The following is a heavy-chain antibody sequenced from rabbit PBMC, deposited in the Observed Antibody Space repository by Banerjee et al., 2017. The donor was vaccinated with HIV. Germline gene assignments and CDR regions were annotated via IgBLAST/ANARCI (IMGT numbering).Heavy chain of an antibody. CDR1: GFSFSSSYY. Sequence: QSLEESGGDLVKPGASLTLTCTASGFSFSSSYYMCWVRQAPGKGLEWIACIYAGSSDITYYASWAKGRFTISKTSSTTVTLQMTSLTGADTATYFCARLLVVVGGMDLWGPGTLVTVS. D-gene: IGHD8-1*01. V-gene: IGHV1S40*01. CDR2: IYAGSSDIT. CDR3: ARLLVVVGGMDL. J-gene: IGHJ6*01.